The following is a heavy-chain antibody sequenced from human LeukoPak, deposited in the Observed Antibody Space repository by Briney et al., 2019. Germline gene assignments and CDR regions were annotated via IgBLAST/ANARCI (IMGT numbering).Heavy chain of an antibody. CDR1: GFTVGNVW. J-gene: IGHJ3*02. Sequence: GGSLRLSCAASGFTVGNVWMSWVRQAPGKGLEWVGRAKSKNSGGTSDYAAVVKGRSTISRDDSENTLYLQMNSLKTEDTGVYYCAPLMVSGGFDISGLGTMVTVSS. CDR3: APLMVSGGFDI. D-gene: IGHD1-14*01. V-gene: IGHV3-15*05. CDR2: AKSKNSGGTS.